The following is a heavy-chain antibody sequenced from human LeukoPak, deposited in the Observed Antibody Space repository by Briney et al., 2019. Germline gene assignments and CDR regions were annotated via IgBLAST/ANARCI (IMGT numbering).Heavy chain of an antibody. CDR2: IIPIFGTA. CDR3: ARVGSNYYYDSSGYYRY. Sequence: SVKVSCKASGYTFTSYAMNWVRQAPGQGLEWMGGIIPIFGTANYAQKFQGRVTITADESTSTAYMELSSLRSEDTAVYYCARVGSNYYYDSSGYYRYWGQGTLVTVSS. D-gene: IGHD3-22*01. J-gene: IGHJ4*02. V-gene: IGHV1-69*13. CDR1: GYTFTSYA.